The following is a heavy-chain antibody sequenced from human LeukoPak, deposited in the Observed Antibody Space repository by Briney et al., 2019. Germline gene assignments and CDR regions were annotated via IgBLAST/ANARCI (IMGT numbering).Heavy chain of an antibody. J-gene: IGHJ4*02. V-gene: IGHV1-69*05. CDR1: GGTFSSYA. CDR3: ARSTPKPGVIVILQVYFDY. Sequence: VASVEVSCKASGGTFSSYAISWVRQAPGQGLEWMGGIIPIFGTANYAQKFQGRVTITTDESTSTAYMELSSLRSEDTAVYYCARSTPKPGVIVILQVYFDYWGQGTLVTVSS. D-gene: IGHD3-16*02. CDR2: IIPIFGTA.